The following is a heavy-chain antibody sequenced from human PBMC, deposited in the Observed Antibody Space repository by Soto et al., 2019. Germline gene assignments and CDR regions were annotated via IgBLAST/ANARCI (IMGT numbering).Heavy chain of an antibody. Sequence: GGSLRLSCAASGFTFSSYWMSWVRQAPGKGLEWVANIKQDGSEKYYVDSVKGRFTISRDNAKNSLYLQMNSLRAEDTAVYYCARIRSTYDSSGRYFEYWCPGPLVTLSS. J-gene: IGHJ4*02. CDR3: ARIRSTYDSSGRYFEY. CDR1: GFTFSSYW. CDR2: IKQDGSEK. V-gene: IGHV3-7*01. D-gene: IGHD3-22*01.